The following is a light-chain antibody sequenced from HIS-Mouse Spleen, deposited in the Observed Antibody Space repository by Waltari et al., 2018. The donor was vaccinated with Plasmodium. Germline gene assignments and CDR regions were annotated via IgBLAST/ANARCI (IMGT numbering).Light chain of an antibody. CDR3: QTWGSGFWV. CDR2: LNSDGSH. J-gene: IGLJ3*02. V-gene: IGLV4-69*01. CDR1: SGHSIYA. Sequence: QLVLTQSPSASASLGASVKLTCTLISGHSIYAIAWHQQQPEKGPRYLMKLNSDGSHSKRDGITYRFSGSSSVAERYLTISSLQSEDEADYYCQTWGSGFWVFGGGTKLTVL.